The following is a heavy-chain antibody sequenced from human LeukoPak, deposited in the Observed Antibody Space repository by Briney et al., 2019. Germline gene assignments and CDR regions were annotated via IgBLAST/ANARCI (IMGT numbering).Heavy chain of an antibody. D-gene: IGHD5-12*01. Sequence: ASVKVSCKASGYTFTSYGISWVRQAPGQGLEWMGWISAYNGNTNYAQKLRGRVTMTTDTSTSTAYMELRSLRSDDTAVYYCARGRYSGYDMDAFDIWGQGTMVTVSS. CDR2: ISAYNGNT. CDR3: ARGRYSGYDMDAFDI. J-gene: IGHJ3*02. V-gene: IGHV1-18*01. CDR1: GYTFTSYG.